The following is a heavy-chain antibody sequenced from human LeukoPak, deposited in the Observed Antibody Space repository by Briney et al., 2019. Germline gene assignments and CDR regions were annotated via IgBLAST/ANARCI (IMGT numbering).Heavy chain of an antibody. CDR2: TSAYNGST. Sequence: GASVKVSCKASGYTFTNYGISWVRQAPGHGLEWMGWTSAYNGSTKYAQNVQGRVMMTTDTSTSTAYMELRSLRPDDTAVYFCARDRSFRSDFWSVTDAFDMWGPGTMVIVSS. V-gene: IGHV1-18*01. J-gene: IGHJ3*02. CDR1: GYTFTNYG. D-gene: IGHD3-3*01. CDR3: ARDRSFRSDFWSVTDAFDM.